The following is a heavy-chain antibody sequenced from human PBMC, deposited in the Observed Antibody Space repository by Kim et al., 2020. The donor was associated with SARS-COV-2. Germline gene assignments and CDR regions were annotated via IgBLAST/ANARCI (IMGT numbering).Heavy chain of an antibody. CDR1: GFSFSNYA. Sequence: GGSLRLSCAASGFSFSNYAMFWVRQAPGKGLEWVALISYDGTNKDYADSVKGRFTISRDNSKSTLYLQMNSLRVADTAVYFCARKHTTSSRSDCFEYWGQGPLLTLSS. CDR2: ISYDGTNK. J-gene: IGHJ4*01. D-gene: IGHD6-13*01. CDR3: ARKHTTSSRSDCFEY. V-gene: IGHV3-30*04.